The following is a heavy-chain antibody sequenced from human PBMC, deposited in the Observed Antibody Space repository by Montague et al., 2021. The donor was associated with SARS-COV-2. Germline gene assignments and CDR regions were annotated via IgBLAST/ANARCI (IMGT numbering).Heavy chain of an antibody. V-gene: IGHV4-61*02. CDR1: GGYISSGSYY. CDR2: IYASGST. CDR3: AREMSGSWSYWFDP. D-gene: IGHD6-13*01. J-gene: IGHJ5*02. Sequence: TLSLTCTVSGGYISSGSYYWSWIRQPAGRGMEWIGRIYASGSTKYNPSLKSRVTISVDTSKNHFSLKVSSVTAADTAVYYCAREMSGSWSYWFDPWGQGTLVTVSS.